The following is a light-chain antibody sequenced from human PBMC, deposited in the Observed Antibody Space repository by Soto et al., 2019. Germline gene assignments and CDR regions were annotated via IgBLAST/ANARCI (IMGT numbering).Light chain of an antibody. CDR2: AAS. CDR3: QQSYSTLWT. V-gene: IGKV1-39*01. Sequence: DIQMTQSPSSLSASVVDRVTITFQASQNINNYLNWYQQKPGKAPKLLIYAASSLQSGVPSRFSGSGSGTDFTLTISSLQPEDFATYYCQQSYSTLWTFGQGTKVDIK. CDR1: QNINNY. J-gene: IGKJ1*01.